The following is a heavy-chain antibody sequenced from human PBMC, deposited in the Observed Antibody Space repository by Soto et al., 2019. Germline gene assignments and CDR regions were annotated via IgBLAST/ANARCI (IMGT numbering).Heavy chain of an antibody. CDR2: IGTAGDT. J-gene: IGHJ4*02. CDR3: ARGGTGNYDILTGYPYYFDY. D-gene: IGHD3-9*01. CDR1: GFTFSSYD. Sequence: GESLKISCAASGFTFSSYDMHWVRQATGKGLEWVSAIGTAGDTYYPGSVKGRFTISRENAKNSLYLQMNSLRAGDTAVYYCARGGTGNYDILTGYPYYFDYWGQGTLVTVSS. V-gene: IGHV3-13*01.